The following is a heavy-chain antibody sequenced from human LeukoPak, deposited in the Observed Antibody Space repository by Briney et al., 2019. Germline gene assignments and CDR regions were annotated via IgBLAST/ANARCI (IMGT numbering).Heavy chain of an antibody. Sequence: GGSLRLSCAASGFRFNNYAMHWVRQPPGTGLEWVAVISMDGIQEYYADSVKGRFSISRDNSKNTLYLQMNSLRSEDTAVYYYAREVYSYALDALDLWGQGTMVTVSS. CDR2: ISMDGIQE. CDR1: GFRFNNYA. J-gene: IGHJ3*01. CDR3: AREVYSYALDALDL. V-gene: IGHV3-30*04. D-gene: IGHD5-18*01.